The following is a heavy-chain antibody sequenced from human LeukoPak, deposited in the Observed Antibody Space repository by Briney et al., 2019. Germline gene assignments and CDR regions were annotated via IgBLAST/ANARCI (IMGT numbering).Heavy chain of an antibody. CDR2: MYYSGIT. Sequence: SETLSLTCAVSGASISGSYWSWIRQPPGKGLEWIGYMYYSGITNSSPSLKSRVTISLDTSKNQFSLRLRSVTAADTAVYYCARRPDSVAGFDSWGQGALVSVSS. V-gene: IGHV4-59*08. J-gene: IGHJ4*02. CDR3: ARRPDSVAGFDS. D-gene: IGHD3-16*01. CDR1: GASISGSY.